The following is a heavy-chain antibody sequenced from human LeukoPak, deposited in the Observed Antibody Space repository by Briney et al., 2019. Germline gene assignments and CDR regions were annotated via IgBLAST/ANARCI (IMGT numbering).Heavy chain of an antibody. D-gene: IGHD5-18*01. CDR3: ARDRWTAMVTWYFDH. V-gene: IGHV1-69*05. Sequence: ASVKVSCKDSGGTFIIYAISWVRQAPGQGLEWMGGMISIDRTANCAQKLQGRVTITTDESTSTAYMELSSLRSEDTAVYYCARDRWTAMVTWYFDHWGQGTLVTVSS. CDR1: GGTFIIYA. J-gene: IGHJ4*02. CDR2: MISIDRTA.